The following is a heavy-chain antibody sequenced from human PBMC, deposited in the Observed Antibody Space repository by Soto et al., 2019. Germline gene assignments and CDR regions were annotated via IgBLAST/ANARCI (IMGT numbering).Heavy chain of an antibody. V-gene: IGHV4-4*02. CDR2: IYHSGST. Sequence: QVQLQESGPGLVKPSGTLSLTCAVSGGSISSSNWWSWVRQPPGKGLEWIGEIYHSGSTNYNPSLKSRVSISGGKSRNQFSLKLRSVTAADTAVYYCARDRDCSGGSCYASLDYWGQVPLVTASS. CDR3: ARDRDCSGGSCYASLDY. J-gene: IGHJ4*02. D-gene: IGHD2-15*01. CDR1: GGSISSSNW.